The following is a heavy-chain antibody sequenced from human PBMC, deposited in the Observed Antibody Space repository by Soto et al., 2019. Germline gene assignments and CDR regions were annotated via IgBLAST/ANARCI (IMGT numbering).Heavy chain of an antibody. J-gene: IGHJ6*02. CDR1: GYSFTSYW. V-gene: IGHV5-10-1*01. CDR3: AIGYCSSTSCFLHYYYYGMDV. Sequence: PGESLKISCKGSGYSFTSYWISWVRQMPGKGLEWMGRIDPSDSYTNYSPSFQGHVTISADKSISTAYLQWSSLKASDTAMYYCAIGYCSSTSCFLHYYYYGMDVGGQGTTVTVSS. D-gene: IGHD2-2*03. CDR2: IDPSDSYT.